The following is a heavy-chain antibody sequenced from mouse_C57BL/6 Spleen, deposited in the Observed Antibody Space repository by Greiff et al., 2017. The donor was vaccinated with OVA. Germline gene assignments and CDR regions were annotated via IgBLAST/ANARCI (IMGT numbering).Heavy chain of an antibody. V-gene: IGHV6-3*01. Sequence: EVKLMESGGGLVQPGGSMKLSCVASGFTFSNYWMNWVRQSPEKGLEWVAQIRLKSDNYATHYAESVKGRFTISRDDSKSSVYLKMNNLRAEDTGIYYCTFYYGSSYDYFDYWGQGTTLTVSS. CDR1: GFTFSNYW. D-gene: IGHD1-1*01. CDR3: TFYYGSSYDYFDY. J-gene: IGHJ2*01. CDR2: IRLKSDNYAT.